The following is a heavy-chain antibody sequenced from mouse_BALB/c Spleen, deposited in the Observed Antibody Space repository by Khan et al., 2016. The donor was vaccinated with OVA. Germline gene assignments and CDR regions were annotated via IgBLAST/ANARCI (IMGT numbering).Heavy chain of an antibody. CDR2: INPTNGGS. D-gene: IGHD2-3*01. CDR3: ARSGYDNPFAY. CDR1: GYTFTSYY. V-gene: IGHV1S81*02. J-gene: IGHJ3*01. Sequence: QVQLKQSGAELVKPGASVKISCKASGYTFTSYYIYWVKQRPGQGLEWIGGINPTNGGSHFNEKFKNKATLTEDKSSSTAYMQLSSLTSEDSAVYYCARSGYDNPFAYWGQGTLVTVSA.